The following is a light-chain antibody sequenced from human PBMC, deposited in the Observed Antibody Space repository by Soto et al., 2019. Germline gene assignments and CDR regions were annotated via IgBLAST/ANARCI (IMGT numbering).Light chain of an antibody. Sequence: EIVLTQSPGTLSLSPGERATLSCRASQSVSNNYLAWYQQKPGQAPRLLIYGASNRATGIPDRFSGSGSGTDFTLTISRLEPEESAVYYCQQYGSSPHTFGQGTTVEIK. V-gene: IGKV3-20*01. CDR1: QSVSNNY. CDR2: GAS. J-gene: IGKJ1*01. CDR3: QQYGSSPHT.